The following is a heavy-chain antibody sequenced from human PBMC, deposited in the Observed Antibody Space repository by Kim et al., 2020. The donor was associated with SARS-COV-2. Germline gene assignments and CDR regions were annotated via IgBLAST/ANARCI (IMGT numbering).Heavy chain of an antibody. J-gene: IGHJ4*02. CDR1: GGTFSSYT. D-gene: IGHD2-15*01. CDR3: ARGVAASDYYFDF. V-gene: IGHV1-69*10. CDR2: IIPILGIA. Sequence: SVKVSCKASGGTFSSYTISWVRQAPGQGLEWMGGIIPILGIANYAQKFQGRVTITADKSTSTAYMELSSLRSEDTAVYYCARGVAASDYYFDFWGQGTMVTVSS.